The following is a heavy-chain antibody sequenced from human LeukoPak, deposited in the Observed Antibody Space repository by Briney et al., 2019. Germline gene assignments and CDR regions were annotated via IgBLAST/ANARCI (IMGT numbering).Heavy chain of an antibody. D-gene: IGHD1-26*01. CDR1: GGSISSGGYY. Sequence: PSETLSLTCTVSGGSISSGGYYWSWIRQHPGKGLEWIGYIYYSGSTYYNPSLKSRVTISVDTSKNQFSLKLSSVTAADMAVYYCARVVLGETYGDYWGQGTLVTVSS. V-gene: IGHV4-31*03. CDR3: ARVVLGETYGDY. J-gene: IGHJ4*02. CDR2: IYYSGST.